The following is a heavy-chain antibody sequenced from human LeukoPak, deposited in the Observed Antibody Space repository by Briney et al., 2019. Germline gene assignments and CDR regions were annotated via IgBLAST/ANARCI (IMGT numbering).Heavy chain of an antibody. CDR2: ISAYNGNT. CDR3: ARVVVWFGELFRGWFDP. Sequence: ASVKVSCKASGYTFTSYGISWVRQAPGQGLEWMGLISAYNGNTNYAQKLQGRVTMTTDTSTSTAYMELRSLRSDDTAVYYCARVVVWFGELFRGWFDPRGQGTLVTVSS. D-gene: IGHD3-10*01. J-gene: IGHJ5*02. V-gene: IGHV1-18*04. CDR1: GYTFTSYG.